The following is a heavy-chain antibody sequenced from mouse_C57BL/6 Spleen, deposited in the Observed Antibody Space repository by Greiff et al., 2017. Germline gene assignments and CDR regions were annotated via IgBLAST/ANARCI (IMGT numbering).Heavy chain of an antibody. CDR1: GYTFTSYW. CDR3: ARGGDYDAMDY. CDR2: IHPNSGST. Sequence: QVQLQQPGAELVKPGASVKLSCKASGYTFTSYWLHWVKQRPGQGLEWIGMIHPNSGSTNYNEKFKSKATLTVDKSSSTAYMQLSSLTSEDSAVDYCARGGDYDAMDYWGQGTSVTVSS. J-gene: IGHJ4*01. V-gene: IGHV1-64*01.